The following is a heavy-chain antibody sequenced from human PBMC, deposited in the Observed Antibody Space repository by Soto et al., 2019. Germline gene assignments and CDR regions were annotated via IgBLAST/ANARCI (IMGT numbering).Heavy chain of an antibody. CDR2: ISAYNGNT. Sequence: ASLKVSCKSSGYTFTSYGISWVRQAPGQGLEWMGWISAYNGNTNYAQKLQGRVTMTTDTSTSTAYMELRSLRSDDTAVYYCAGDRYNFCSGGSCYSAYNWFDPWGQGTLVTVS. J-gene: IGHJ5*02. D-gene: IGHD2-15*01. V-gene: IGHV1-18*01. CDR3: AGDRYNFCSGGSCYSAYNWFDP. CDR1: GYTFTSYG.